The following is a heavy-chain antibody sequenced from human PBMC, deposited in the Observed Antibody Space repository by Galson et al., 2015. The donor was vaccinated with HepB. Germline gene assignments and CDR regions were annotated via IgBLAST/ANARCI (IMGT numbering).Heavy chain of an antibody. CDR2: ISGSGGST. J-gene: IGHJ2*01. CDR1: GFTFSSYA. CDR3: ARGGGSGSSDYWYFDL. Sequence: SLRLSCAASGFTFSSYAMSWVRQAPGKGLEWVSAISGSGGSTYYADSVKGRFTISRDNSKNTLYLQMSSLKASDTAMYYCARGGGSGSSDYWYFDLWGRGTLVSVSS. V-gene: IGHV3-23*01. D-gene: IGHD3-10*01.